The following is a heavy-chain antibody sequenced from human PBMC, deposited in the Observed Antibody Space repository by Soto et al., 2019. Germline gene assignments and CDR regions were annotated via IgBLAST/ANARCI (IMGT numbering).Heavy chain of an antibody. D-gene: IGHD2-15*01. Sequence: ASVKVSCKASGYSFTSYGISWVRQAPGQGLDWMGWITTYNGNTKYAQDLQGRVTMTTDTSTSTACMELRSLGSDDTAVYYCARFSGGVYNTYYFYYGMDVWGQGTTVTVSS. CDR3: ARFSGGVYNTYYFYYGMDV. J-gene: IGHJ6*02. V-gene: IGHV1-18*04. CDR2: ITTYNGNT. CDR1: GYSFTSYG.